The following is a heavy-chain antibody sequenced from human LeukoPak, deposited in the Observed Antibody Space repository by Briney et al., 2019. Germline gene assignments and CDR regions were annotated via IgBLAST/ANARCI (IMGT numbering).Heavy chain of an antibody. CDR3: AVGVGATLSRASFDY. V-gene: IGHV1-2*02. J-gene: IGHJ4*02. CDR2: INPNSGGT. CDR1: GYTFTGYY. D-gene: IGHD1-26*01. Sequence: ASVKVSCKASGYTFTGYYMHWVRQAPGQGLEWMGWINPNSGGTNYAQKFQGRVTMTRDTSISTAYMELSRLRSDDTAVYYCAVGVGATLSRASFDYWGQGTLVTVSS.